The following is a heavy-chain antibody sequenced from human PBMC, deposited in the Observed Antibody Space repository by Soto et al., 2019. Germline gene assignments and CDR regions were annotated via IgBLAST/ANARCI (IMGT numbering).Heavy chain of an antibody. Sequence: VASVKVSCKASGYTFIDYFIQWVRQAPGQGLEWMGWINPSSGETTYAQKFQGRVTMTRDTSISTAYMDLITLRSDDTAIYYCVRGLPWRDLHYWGQGTPVTVSS. V-gene: IGHV1-2*02. CDR3: VRGLPWRDLHY. CDR2: INPSSGET. CDR1: GYTFIDYF. D-gene: IGHD3-3*01. J-gene: IGHJ4*02.